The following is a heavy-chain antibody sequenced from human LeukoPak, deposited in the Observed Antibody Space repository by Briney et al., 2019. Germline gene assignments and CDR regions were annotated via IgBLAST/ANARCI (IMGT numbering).Heavy chain of an antibody. D-gene: IGHD2-2*01. J-gene: IGHJ4*02. CDR1: GYTFSAYY. CDR3: ARIYCSSTSCYHFDY. CDR2: INPNSGGT. V-gene: IGHV1-2*02. Sequence: ASVKVPCKASGYTFSAYYMHWVRQAPGQGLEWMGWINPNSGGTNFAQKFQGRVTMTRDTSITTAYMELSSLKSDDTAVYYCARIYCSSTSCYHFDYWGQGTLVTVSS.